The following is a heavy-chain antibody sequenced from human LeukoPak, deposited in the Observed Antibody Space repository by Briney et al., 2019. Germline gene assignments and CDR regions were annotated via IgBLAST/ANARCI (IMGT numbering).Heavy chain of an antibody. CDR1: GYTFTSYD. CDR2: MNPNSGNT. J-gene: IGHJ2*01. Sequence: GASVKVSCKASGYTFTSYDINWVRQATGQGLEWMGWMNPNSGNTGYAQKFQGRVTMTEDTSTDTAYMELSSLRSEDTAVYYCATGVGYGYFDLWGRGTLVTVSS. V-gene: IGHV1-8*01. CDR3: ATGVGYGYFDL. D-gene: IGHD3-10*01.